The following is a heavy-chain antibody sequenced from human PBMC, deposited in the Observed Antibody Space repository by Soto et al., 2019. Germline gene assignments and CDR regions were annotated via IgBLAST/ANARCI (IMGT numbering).Heavy chain of an antibody. CDR1: GGTFSSYA. CDR2: IIPMYGPA. V-gene: IGHV1-69*01. Sequence: QVPLVQSGAEVKKPGSSVTVSCKASGGTFSSYAIHWVRQAPGQGLEWMGGIIPMYGPAKYAQRFQGRVTITADESTTTVDMERTSLTSQDTAVYYWARVTAMVRGVIDNWFDPWGHGTLVTVSS. CDR3: ARVTAMVRGVIDNWFDP. D-gene: IGHD3-10*01. J-gene: IGHJ5*02.